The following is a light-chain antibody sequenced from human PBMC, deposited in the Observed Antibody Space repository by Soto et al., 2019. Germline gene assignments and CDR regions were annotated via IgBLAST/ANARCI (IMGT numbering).Light chain of an antibody. Sequence: EIVMTQSPATLSVSPGARDPLSCRASRSVDSNLAWYQQKPGQAPRLLIYGASTRATGISARFSGSGSGTEFTLTISSLQSEDFGVYYCQQYNNWWTFGQGTKVDIK. CDR2: GAS. V-gene: IGKV3-15*01. CDR1: RSVDSN. CDR3: QQYNNWWT. J-gene: IGKJ1*01.